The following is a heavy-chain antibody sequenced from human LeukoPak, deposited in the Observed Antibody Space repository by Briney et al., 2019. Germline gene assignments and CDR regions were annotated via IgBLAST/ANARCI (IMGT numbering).Heavy chain of an antibody. CDR2: ISGSGGST. J-gene: IGHJ2*01. CDR3: ANFAKDLQHYWYFDL. V-gene: IGHV3-23*01. CDR1: GFTFSSYA. Sequence: GGSLRLSCAASGFTFSSYAMSWVRQAPGKGLEWVSAISGSGGSTYYADSVKGRFTISRDNSKNTLYLQMNSLRAEDTAVYYCANFAKDLQHYWYFDLWGRGTLVTVSS.